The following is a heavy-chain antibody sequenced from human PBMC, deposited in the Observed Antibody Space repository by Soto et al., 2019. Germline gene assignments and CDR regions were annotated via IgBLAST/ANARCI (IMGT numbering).Heavy chain of an antibody. V-gene: IGHV3-23*01. Sequence: WGSLRLSCAASGFTFSTYTMNWVRQAPGKGLEWVSGIGCCSGSGTYYADFVKGRFTISRDNSKNMVFLQMNGLRAEDTAVYYCAKDRQPDGIWTFDSWGQGTPVPVSS. CDR2: IGCCSGSGT. CDR1: GFTFSTYT. D-gene: IGHD3-9*01. J-gene: IGHJ4*02. CDR3: AKDRQPDGIWTFDS.